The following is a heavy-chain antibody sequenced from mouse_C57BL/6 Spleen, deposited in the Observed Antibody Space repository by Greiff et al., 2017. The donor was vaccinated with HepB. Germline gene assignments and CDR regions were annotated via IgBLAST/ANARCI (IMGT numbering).Heavy chain of an antibody. V-gene: IGHV5-17*01. CDR2: ISSGSSTI. J-gene: IGHJ2*01. CDR3: ARWFTTGY. CDR1: GFTFSDYG. Sequence: VQLKQSGGGLVKPGGSLKLSCAASGFTFSDYGMHWVRQAPEKGLEWVAYISSGSSTIYYADTVKGRFTISRDNAKNTLFLQMTRLRSEDTAMYYCARWFTTGYWGQGTTLTVSS. D-gene: IGHD2-12*01.